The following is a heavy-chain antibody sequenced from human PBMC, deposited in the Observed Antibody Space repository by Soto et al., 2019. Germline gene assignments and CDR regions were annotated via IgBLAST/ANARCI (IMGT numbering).Heavy chain of an antibody. CDR1: GGSISSGGYS. CDR2: IYHSGST. J-gene: IGHJ4*02. V-gene: IGHV4-30-2*01. D-gene: IGHD3-22*01. CDR3: ARVGSPSYDSSGYFPPWQGEQFDY. Sequence: QLQLQESGSGLVKPSQTLSLTCAVSGGSISSGGYSWSWIRQPPGKGLEWIGYIYHSGSTYYNPSLKSRVTISVDRSKNQFSLKLSSVTAADTAVYYCARVGSPSYDSSGYFPPWQGEQFDYWGQGTLVTVSS.